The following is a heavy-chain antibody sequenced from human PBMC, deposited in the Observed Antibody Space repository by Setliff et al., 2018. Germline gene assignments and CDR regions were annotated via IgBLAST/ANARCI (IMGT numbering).Heavy chain of an antibody. J-gene: IGHJ6*03. D-gene: IGHD5-18*01. CDR2: TIPNFGTT. CDR3: AREGVDTRSSTDYRYYMDL. Sequence: SVKVSCKASGGTFSSYGISRVRQAPGQGLEWLGGTIPNFGTTNYAQEFQGRVTIITDESTSTAYMELSSLRFEDTAVYYCAREGVDTRSSTDYRYYMDLWGKGTTVTVSS. V-gene: IGHV1-69*05. CDR1: GGTFSSYG.